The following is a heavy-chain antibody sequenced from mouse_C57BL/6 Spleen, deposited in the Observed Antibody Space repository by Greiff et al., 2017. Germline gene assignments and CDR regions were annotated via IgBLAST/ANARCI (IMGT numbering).Heavy chain of an antibody. D-gene: IGHD1-1*01. CDR1: GYTFTNYW. Sequence: VQLQQSGAELVRPGTSVKMSCKASGYTFTNYWIGWAKQRPGHGLEWIGDIYPGGGYTNYNEKFKGKATLTADKSSSTAYMQFSSLTSEDSAIYYCARYYYGSSSNWYFDVWGTGTTVTVSS. CDR2: IYPGGGYT. J-gene: IGHJ1*03. V-gene: IGHV1-63*01. CDR3: ARYYYGSSSNWYFDV.